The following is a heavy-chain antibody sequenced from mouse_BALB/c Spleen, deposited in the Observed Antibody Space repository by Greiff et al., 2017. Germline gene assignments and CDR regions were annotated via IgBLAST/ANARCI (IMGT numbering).Heavy chain of an antibody. CDR1: GFTFSSFG. J-gene: IGHJ2*01. V-gene: IGHV5-17*02. Sequence: EVKLVESGGGLVQPGGSRKLSCAASGFTFSSFGMHWVRQAPEKGLEWVAYISSGSSTIYYADTVKGRFTISRDNPKNTLFLQMTSLRSEDTAMYYCAREGYYYYGSSDWGQGTTLTVSS. CDR3: AREGYYYYGSSD. D-gene: IGHD1-1*01. CDR2: ISSGSSTI.